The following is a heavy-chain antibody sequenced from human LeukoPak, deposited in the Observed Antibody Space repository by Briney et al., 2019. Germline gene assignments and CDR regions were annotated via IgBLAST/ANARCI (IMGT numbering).Heavy chain of an antibody. D-gene: IGHD4/OR15-4a*01. CDR2: ISESGGTT. CDR3: AKRGANWRAFDY. V-gene: IGHV3-23*01. J-gene: IGHJ4*02. CDR1: GFTFATYA. Sequence: PGGSLRLSCAASGFTFATYAMSWVRQAPGKGLEWVSSISESGGTTYYADSVKGRFTFSRDNSQNTVYLHMNSLRAGDTAVYYCAKRGANWRAFDYWGQGILVTVSS.